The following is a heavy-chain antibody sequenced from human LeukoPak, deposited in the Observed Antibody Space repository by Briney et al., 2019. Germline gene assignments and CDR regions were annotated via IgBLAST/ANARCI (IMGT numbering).Heavy chain of an antibody. CDR1: GVTVGNNY. Sequence: GGSLRLSCAASGVTVGNNYMNWVRQAPGKGLEWVSLIYSGRSTHYAVSVKGRFTISRDNSKNTLYLQMNRLRGDDTAVYYCARDPPAVAANTFGWGQGTLVTVSS. D-gene: IGHD6-6*01. CDR3: ARDPPAVAANTFG. J-gene: IGHJ4*02. CDR2: IYSGRST. V-gene: IGHV3-66*01.